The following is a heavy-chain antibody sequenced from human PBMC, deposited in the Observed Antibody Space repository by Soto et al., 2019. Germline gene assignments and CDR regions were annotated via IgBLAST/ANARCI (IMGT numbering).Heavy chain of an antibody. Sequence: GGSLRLSCVGSGFDVTTNCMRWVRQAPGKGLECVSIVCTGGATHYADSAKGRFTISRDSSKNTVHLQMNNVRAEDTAVYYCVRDKRTISGIFPGYWGQGTQVTVSS. CDR3: VRDKRTISGIFPGY. D-gene: IGHD1-1*01. CDR1: GFDVTTNC. J-gene: IGHJ4*02. CDR2: VCTGGAT. V-gene: IGHV3-53*01.